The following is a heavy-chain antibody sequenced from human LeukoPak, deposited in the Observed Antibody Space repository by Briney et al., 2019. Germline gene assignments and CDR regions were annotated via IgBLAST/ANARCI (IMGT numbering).Heavy chain of an antibody. V-gene: IGHV3-7*01. CDR2: IKQDGSEK. CDR3: AREKIVYGMDV. D-gene: IGHD3-16*02. CDR1: GFTFSSYA. J-gene: IGHJ6*02. Sequence: GGSLRLSCAASGFTFSSYAMSWVRQAPGKGLEWVANIKQDGSEKYYVDSVKGRFTISRDNAKNSLYLQMNSLRAEDTAVYYCAREKIVYGMDVWGQGTTVTVSS.